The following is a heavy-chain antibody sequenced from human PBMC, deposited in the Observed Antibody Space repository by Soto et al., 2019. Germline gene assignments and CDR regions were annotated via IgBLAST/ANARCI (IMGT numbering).Heavy chain of an antibody. J-gene: IGHJ4*02. CDR1: GVSISNYY. CDR2: LSTSGNT. D-gene: IGHD6-6*01. CDR3: RRDFDY. V-gene: IGHV4-4*07. Sequence: ETLSLTCTVSGVSISNYYWSWIRQPAGKGLEWIGRLSTSGNTNYNPSLKSRVTMSLDTSKNQFSLMLNSVTAADTAVYYCRRDFDYWGQGTLVTVS.